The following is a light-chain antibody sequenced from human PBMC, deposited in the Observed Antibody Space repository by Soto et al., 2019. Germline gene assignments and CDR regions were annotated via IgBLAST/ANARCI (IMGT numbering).Light chain of an antibody. CDR2: YDS. J-gene: IGLJ2*01. V-gene: IGLV3-21*04. CDR1: NIGSKS. CDR3: QVWDSSSDVV. Sequence: SYELTQPPSVSVAPGKTARITCGGNNIGSKSVHWYQQKPGQAPVLVIYYDSDRPSGIPERFSGSNSGNTATLTISRVEAGDEADYYCQVWDSSSDVVFGGVTKLTVL.